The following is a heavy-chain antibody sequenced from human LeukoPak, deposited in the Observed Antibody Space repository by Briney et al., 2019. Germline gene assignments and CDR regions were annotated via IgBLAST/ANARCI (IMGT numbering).Heavy chain of an antibody. V-gene: IGHV4-39*01. CDR3: ARTENYIPEDCFDP. Sequence: PSETLSLTCSVSGGSIGSSSYCWGWIRQPPGKGLEWIGTICYSGSTIYNPSLKSRVTLSVDTSKNQFSLKLSSVTAADTAVYYCARTENYIPEDCFDPWGRGTLVTVSS. CDR1: GGSIGSSSYC. J-gene: IGHJ5*02. D-gene: IGHD5-24*01. CDR2: ICYSGST.